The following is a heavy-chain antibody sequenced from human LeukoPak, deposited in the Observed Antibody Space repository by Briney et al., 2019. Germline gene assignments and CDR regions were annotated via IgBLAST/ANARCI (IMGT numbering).Heavy chain of an antibody. D-gene: IGHD2-2*01. CDR2: IYSGGST. CDR1: AFTVSSNY. J-gene: IGHJ5*02. V-gene: IGHV3-53*04. CDR3: ARGYCSSTSCSRFDP. Sequence: GGSLRLSCASSAFTVSSNYMSWVRQAPGKGLEWVSVIYSGGSTYYADSVKGRFTISRHNSKNTLYLQMNSLRAEDTAVYYCARGYCSSTSCSRFDPWGQGTLVTVSS.